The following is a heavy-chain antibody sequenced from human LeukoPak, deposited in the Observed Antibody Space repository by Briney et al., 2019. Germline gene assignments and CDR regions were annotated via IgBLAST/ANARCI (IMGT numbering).Heavy chain of an antibody. CDR3: ASTLDYDYVWGSLDY. CDR2: ISYDGSNK. D-gene: IGHD3-16*01. Sequence: GGSLRLSCAASGFTFSSYGMHWVRQAPGKGLEWVAVISYDGSNKYYADSVKGRFTISRDNSKNTLYLQMNSLRAGDTAVYYCASTLDYDYVWGSLDYWGQGTLVTVSS. CDR1: GFTFSSYG. J-gene: IGHJ4*02. V-gene: IGHV3-30*19.